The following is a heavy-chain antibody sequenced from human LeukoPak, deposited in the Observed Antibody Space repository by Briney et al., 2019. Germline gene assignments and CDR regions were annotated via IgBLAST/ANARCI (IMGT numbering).Heavy chain of an antibody. CDR3: ARDLVGATPPDY. CDR1: GYIVTSYG. Sequence: ASVKVSCKASGYIVTSYGISWVRQAPGQGLEWMGWISAYNGNTNYAQKLQGRVTMTTDTSTSTAYMELRSLRSDDTAVYYCARDLVGATPPDYWGQGTLVTVSS. V-gene: IGHV1-18*01. D-gene: IGHD1-26*01. CDR2: ISAYNGNT. J-gene: IGHJ4*02.